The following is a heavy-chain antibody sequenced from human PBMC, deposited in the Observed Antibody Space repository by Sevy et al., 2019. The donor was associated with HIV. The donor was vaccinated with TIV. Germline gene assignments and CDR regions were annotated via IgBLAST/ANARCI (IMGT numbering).Heavy chain of an antibody. V-gene: IGHV3-30*02. D-gene: IGHD3-9*01. CDR2: IRYVGSNK. J-gene: IGHJ6*02. Sequence: GGSLRLSCAASGFTFSSYGMHWVRQAPGKGLEWVAFIRYVGSNKYYADSVKGRFTISRDNSKNTLYLQMNSLRAEDTAVYYCAKDRPDTYYYYGMDVWGQGTTVTVSS. CDR1: GFTFSSYG. CDR3: AKDRPDTYYYYGMDV.